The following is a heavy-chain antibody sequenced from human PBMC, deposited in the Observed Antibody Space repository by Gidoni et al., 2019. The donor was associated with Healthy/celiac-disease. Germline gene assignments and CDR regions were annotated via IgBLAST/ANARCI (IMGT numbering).Heavy chain of an antibody. CDR1: GGSFSGYY. D-gene: IGHD3-9*01. V-gene: IGHV4-34*02. CDR2: INHSGST. CDR3: ARTPTAYYDIRWFDP. J-gene: IGHJ5*02. Sequence: QVQLQQWGAGLLKPSETLSPTCAVYGGSFSGYYWSWIRQPPGKGLEWIGEINHSGSTNYNPSLKSRVTISVDTSKNQFSLKLSSVTAADTAVYYCARTPTAYYDIRWFDPWGQGTLVTVSS.